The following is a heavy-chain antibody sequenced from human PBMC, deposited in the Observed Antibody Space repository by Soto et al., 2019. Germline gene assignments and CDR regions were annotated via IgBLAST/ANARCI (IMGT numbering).Heavy chain of an antibody. CDR3: ARDPIAVDASGYDPREAFDI. Sequence: ASVKVSCKASGYTFTSYVISWVRQAPGQGLEWMGWISAYNGNTNYAQKLQGRVTMTTDTSTSTAYMELRSLRSDDTAVYYCARDPIAVDASGYDPREAFDIWGQGTMVXVSS. CDR2: ISAYNGNT. D-gene: IGHD5-12*01. J-gene: IGHJ3*02. CDR1: GYTFTSYV. V-gene: IGHV1-18*01.